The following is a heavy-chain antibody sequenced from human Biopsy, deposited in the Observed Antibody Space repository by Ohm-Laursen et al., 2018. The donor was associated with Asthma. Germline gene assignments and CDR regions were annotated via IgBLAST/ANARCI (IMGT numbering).Heavy chain of an antibody. V-gene: IGHV1-3*04. D-gene: IGHD3-9*01. CDR1: GYNFISFA. Sequence: SSVRASCKASGYNFISFAIHWVRQAPGQRLEWMGWVNTGNGDTKYSQKFQGRVTITRDTSASTAYMELRSLRSEDTATYYCARTYYDFLTGQVKDVFGVWGQGTMVTVSS. J-gene: IGHJ3*01. CDR3: ARTYYDFLTGQVKDVFGV. CDR2: VNTGNGDT.